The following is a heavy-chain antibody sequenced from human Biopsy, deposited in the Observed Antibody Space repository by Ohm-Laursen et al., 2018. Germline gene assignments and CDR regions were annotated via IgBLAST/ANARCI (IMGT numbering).Heavy chain of an antibody. V-gene: IGHV3-30*03. CDR3: ASDDSRNEKNAFDI. D-gene: IGHD3-22*01. J-gene: IGHJ3*02. CDR2: TSYDGNKK. CDR1: GFNFSIYG. Sequence: SLRLSCTASGFNFSIYGMHWVRQAPGKGLEWVAVTSYDGNKKYFADSVKGRFTISRDNSKSTLYLQMNSLRAEDTAVYYCASDDSRNEKNAFDIWGQGTMVTVSS.